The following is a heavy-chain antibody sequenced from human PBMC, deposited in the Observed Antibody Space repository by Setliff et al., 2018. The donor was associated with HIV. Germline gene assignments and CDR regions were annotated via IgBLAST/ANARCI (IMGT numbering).Heavy chain of an antibody. Sequence: GASVKVSCKASGGIFSRFAFSWVRQAPGQGLEWMGYINAGDDNTRYSEKFQGRVTITRDTSANTAYMELSSLRSEDTAVYYCARGSCSGCYLSDYWGLGTLVTVSS. CDR3: ARGSCSGCYLSDY. CDR2: INAGDDNT. D-gene: IGHD6-19*01. CDR1: GGIFSRFA. V-gene: IGHV1-3*01. J-gene: IGHJ4*02.